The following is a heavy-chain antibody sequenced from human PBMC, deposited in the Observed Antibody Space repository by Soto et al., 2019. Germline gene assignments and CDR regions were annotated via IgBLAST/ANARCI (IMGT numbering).Heavy chain of an antibody. D-gene: IGHD6-13*01. J-gene: IGHJ4*02. Sequence: PGGSMKLSCAASGLTFSSYAMSWVRQAPGKGLEWVSAISGSGGSTYYADSVKGRFTISRDNSKNTLYLQMNSLRAEDTAVYYCAKAKQQLPTDYWGQGTLVTVSS. CDR3: AKAKQQLPTDY. CDR2: ISGSGGST. CDR1: GLTFSSYA. V-gene: IGHV3-23*01.